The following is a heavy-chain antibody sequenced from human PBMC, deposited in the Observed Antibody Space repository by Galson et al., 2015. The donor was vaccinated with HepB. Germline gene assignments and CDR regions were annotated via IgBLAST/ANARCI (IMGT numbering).Heavy chain of an antibody. CDR2: ISGSSDSI. J-gene: IGHJ4*02. D-gene: IGHD2-21*02. CDR3: ASEAPDCGGDCYSEY. V-gene: IGHV3-23*01. CDR1: GFIFTNCG. Sequence: SLRLSCAASGFIFTNCGMAWVRQAPGKGLSWISAISGSSDSIYYAESVKGRFTISRDQSKNTLSLQMNNLRADDSGVYYCASEAPDCGGDCYSEYWGQGVLVTVSS.